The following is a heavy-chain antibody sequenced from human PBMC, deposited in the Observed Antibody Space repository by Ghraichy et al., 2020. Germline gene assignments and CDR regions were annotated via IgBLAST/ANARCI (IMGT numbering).Heavy chain of an antibody. J-gene: IGHJ4*02. Sequence: SETLSLTCAVSGGSISSGGYSWSWIRQPPGKGLEWMGYMHHTGSAYYSPSLKSRVTILVNRSKNQFSLQLRSVTAADTAIYYCARVIRYYYDSSWGYFDYWGQGTLVTVSS. V-gene: IGHV4-30-2*01. CDR2: MHHTGSA. CDR3: ARVIRYYYDSSWGYFDY. D-gene: IGHD3-22*01. CDR1: GGSISSGGYS.